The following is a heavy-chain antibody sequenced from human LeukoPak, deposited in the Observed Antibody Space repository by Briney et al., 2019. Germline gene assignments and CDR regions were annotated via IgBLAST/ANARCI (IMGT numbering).Heavy chain of an antibody. V-gene: IGHV3-15*01. CDR2: VKSKTDGGTR. CDR1: GVTFSNAW. J-gene: IGHJ6*02. CDR3: TTGTPGDGEVYYYYGMDV. Sequence: GGALRLSCAASGVTFSNAWVSWGRQAPGEGREWVGRVKSKTDGGTRDYAPTVKGRFTVSRDASTNTLYLQMNSLKTEDTAVYYCTTGTPGDGEVYYYYGMDVWGQGTTVTVSS. D-gene: IGHD7-27*01.